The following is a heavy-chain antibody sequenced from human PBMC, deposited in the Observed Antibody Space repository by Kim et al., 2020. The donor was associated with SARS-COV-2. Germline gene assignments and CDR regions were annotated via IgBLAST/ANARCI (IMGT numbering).Heavy chain of an antibody. D-gene: IGHD3-3*01. Sequence: ASVKVSCKASGYTFTSYDINWVRQATGQGLEWMGWMNPNSGNTGYAQKFQGRVTMTRNTSISTAYMELSSLRSEDTAVYYCARGSLADYDFWSGYYFNKPYYYYYYMDVWGKGTTVTVSS. CDR1: GYTFTSYD. J-gene: IGHJ6*03. V-gene: IGHV1-8*01. CDR3: ARGSLADYDFWSGYYFNKPYYYYYYMDV. CDR2: MNPNSGNT.